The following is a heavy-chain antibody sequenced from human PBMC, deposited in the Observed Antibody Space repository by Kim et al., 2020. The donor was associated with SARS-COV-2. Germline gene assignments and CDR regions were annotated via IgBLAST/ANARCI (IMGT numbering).Heavy chain of an antibody. CDR1: GFVFMNYA. D-gene: IGHD3-10*01. J-gene: IGHJ6*02. Sequence: GGSLRLSCAASGFVFMNYAMTWVRQAPGKGLEWVAAISGSGGSTDYVDSVQGRFTISRDTSKETVYLQMSSLRAEDTAVYFCAKSVGEYYYYYGLDVWCQGTTVSVSS. CDR2: ISGSGGST. CDR3: AKSVGEYYYYYGLDV. V-gene: IGHV3-23*01.